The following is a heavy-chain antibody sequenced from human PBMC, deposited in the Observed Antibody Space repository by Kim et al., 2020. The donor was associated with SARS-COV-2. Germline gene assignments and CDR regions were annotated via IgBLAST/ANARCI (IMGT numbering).Heavy chain of an antibody. CDR2: ITVSGATT. D-gene: IGHD3-16*01. J-gene: IGHJ3*02. CDR3: AKYSDRAWGCHAFEI. Sequence: GGSLRLSCAASGFTFSSYAMNWVRQAPGKGLEGVSAITVSGATTYYADSVKGRFTISRDNSKNTLYLQMNSLRAEDTAIYYCAKYSDRAWGCHAFEILG. CDR1: GFTFSSYA. V-gene: IGHV3-23*01.